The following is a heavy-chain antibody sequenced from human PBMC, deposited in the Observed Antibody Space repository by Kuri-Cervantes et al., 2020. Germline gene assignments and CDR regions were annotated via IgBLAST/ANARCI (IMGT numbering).Heavy chain of an antibody. CDR2: IIPIFGTA. J-gene: IGHJ4*02. V-gene: IGHV1-69*13. D-gene: IGHD5-12*01. Sequence: SVKVSCKVSGYTLTELSMHWVRQAPGQGLEWMGGIIPIFGTANYAQKFQGRVTITADESTSTAYMELSSLRSEDTAVYYCARVYSGYVYYFDYWGQGTLVTVSS. CDR1: GYTLTELS. CDR3: ARVYSGYVYYFDY.